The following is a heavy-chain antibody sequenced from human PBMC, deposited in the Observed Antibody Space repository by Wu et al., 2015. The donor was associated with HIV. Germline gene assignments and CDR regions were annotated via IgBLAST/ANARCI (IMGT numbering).Heavy chain of an antibody. J-gene: IGHJ2*01. D-gene: IGHD3-16*02. CDR1: AYTFTSYD. CDR2: MNPKTGNT. Sequence: QVQLVQSGAEVKKPGASVKVSCKASAYTFTSYDINWVRQAPGQGLDWMGWMNPKTGNTGYAQKFQGRVTLTTDISITTTYMELRGLESDDTAVYYCARYIGYCYFDFWGRGTLVTVSS. V-gene: IGHV1-8*02. CDR3: ARYIGYCYFDF.